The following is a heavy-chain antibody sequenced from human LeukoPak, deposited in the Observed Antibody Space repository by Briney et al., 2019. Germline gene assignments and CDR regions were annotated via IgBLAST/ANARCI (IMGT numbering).Heavy chain of an antibody. CDR3: ARDLGPSRGFEY. CDR1: GYTFTSHY. V-gene: IGHV1-46*01. J-gene: IGHJ4*02. D-gene: IGHD3-10*01. Sequence: ASVKVSCKASGYTFTSHYMQWVRLAPGQGLEWMGIINPSGGGTRYAQKFQGRVTMTRDTSTSTVYMELSSLRSEDTAVYYCARDLGPSRGFEYWGQGNLVTVSS. CDR2: INPSGGGT.